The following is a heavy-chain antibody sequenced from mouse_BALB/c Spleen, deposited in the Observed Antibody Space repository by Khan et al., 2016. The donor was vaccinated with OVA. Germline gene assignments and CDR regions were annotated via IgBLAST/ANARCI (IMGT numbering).Heavy chain of an antibody. V-gene: IGHV1S26*01. J-gene: IGHJ2*01. Sequence: QVQLKESGAELVKSGATVKLSCTASGLNIKDTYMHWLKQWPEQGLEWIGYINPSSGYTKYNQKFKDKATLTADKSSSTAYMQLSSLTSEDSAVYYCARTHERWGQGTTLTVSS. CDR1: GLNIKDTY. CDR2: INPSSGYT. CDR3: ARTHER.